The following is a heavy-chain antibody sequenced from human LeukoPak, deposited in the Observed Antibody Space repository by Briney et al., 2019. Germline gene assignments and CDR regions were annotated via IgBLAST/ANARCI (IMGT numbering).Heavy chain of an antibody. J-gene: IGHJ3*02. CDR1: GFTFSSYS. CDR2: ISSSSSTI. D-gene: IGHD2-2*01. V-gene: IGHV3-48*01. CDR3: ARDLSYCSSTSCRYIDAFDI. Sequence: GGSLRLSCAASGFTFSSYSMNWVRQAPGKGLEWVSYISSSSSTIYYADSVKGRFTISRDNAKNSLYLQMNSLRAEDTAVYYCARDLSYCSSTSCRYIDAFDIWGQGTMVTVSS.